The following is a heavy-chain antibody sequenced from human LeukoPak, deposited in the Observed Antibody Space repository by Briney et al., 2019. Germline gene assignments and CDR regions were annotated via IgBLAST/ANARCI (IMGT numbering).Heavy chain of an antibody. V-gene: IGHV4-39*01. Sequence: SETLSLTCTVSGGSISSSSYYWGWIRQPPGKGLEWIGSIYYSGSTYYNPSLKSRVTISVDTSKKQFSLKLSSVTAADTAVYYCASIQWLADYYYYYMDVWGKGTTVTVSS. D-gene: IGHD6-19*01. CDR1: GGSISSSSYY. CDR2: IYYSGST. J-gene: IGHJ6*03. CDR3: ASIQWLADYYYYYMDV.